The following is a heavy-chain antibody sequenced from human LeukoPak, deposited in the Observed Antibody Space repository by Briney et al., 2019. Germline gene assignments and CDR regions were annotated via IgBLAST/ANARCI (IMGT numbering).Heavy chain of an antibody. J-gene: IGHJ6*03. Sequence: SETLSLTCTVSGGSISSSSYYWGWIRQPPGKGLEWIGSIYYSGSTYYNPSLKSRATISVDTSKNQFSLKLSSVTAADTAVYYCARPAGSRYYYYYMDVRGKGTTVTVSS. CDR2: IYYSGST. CDR3: ARPAGSRYYYYYMDV. CDR1: GGSISSSSYY. D-gene: IGHD3-10*01. V-gene: IGHV4-39*01.